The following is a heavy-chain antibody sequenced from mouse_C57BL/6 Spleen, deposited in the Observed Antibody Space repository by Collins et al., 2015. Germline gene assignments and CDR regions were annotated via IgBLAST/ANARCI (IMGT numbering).Heavy chain of an antibody. D-gene: IGHD2-5*01. V-gene: IGHV1-50*01. CDR2: IDPSDSYT. Sequence: QVQLQQPGAELVKLGASVKLSCKASGYTFTSYWMQWVKQRPGQGLEWIGEIDPSDSYTNYNEKFKGKATLTVDTSSSTAYMQLSSLTSEDSAVYYCARRDYSNYRTFAYWGQGTLVTVSA. CDR3: ARRDYSNYRTFAY. J-gene: IGHJ3*01. CDR1: GYTFTSYW.